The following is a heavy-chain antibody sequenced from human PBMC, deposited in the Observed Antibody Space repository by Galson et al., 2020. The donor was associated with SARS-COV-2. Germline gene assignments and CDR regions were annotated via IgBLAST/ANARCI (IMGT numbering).Heavy chain of an antibody. Sequence: LTCTFSGFSLSTNGMAVGWIRQPPGKALEWLALIYWDDDKRYSPSLKSRLAVTKGTSKNQVVLTLTNMDPLDTATYYCARIRGPYFDSGTFYRQYYYYFDRWGRGTLVTVSS. D-gene: IGHD3-10*01. J-gene: IGHJ2*01. CDR2: IYWDDDK. V-gene: IGHV2-5*02. CDR1: GFSLSTNGMA. CDR3: ARIRGPYFDSGTFYRQYYYYFDR.